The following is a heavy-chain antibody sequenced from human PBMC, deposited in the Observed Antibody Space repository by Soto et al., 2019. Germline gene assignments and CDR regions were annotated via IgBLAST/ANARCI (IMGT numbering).Heavy chain of an antibody. D-gene: IGHD6-19*01. CDR1: GGSISSGGYY. CDR3: ARERGIAVAEEYFDY. J-gene: IGHJ4*02. Sequence: SETLSLTCTVSGGSISSGGYYWSWIRHHPGKGLEWIGYIYYSGSTYYNPSLKSRVTISVDTSKNQFSLKLSSVTAADTAVYYCARERGIAVAEEYFDYWGQGILVTVSS. V-gene: IGHV4-31*03. CDR2: IYYSGST.